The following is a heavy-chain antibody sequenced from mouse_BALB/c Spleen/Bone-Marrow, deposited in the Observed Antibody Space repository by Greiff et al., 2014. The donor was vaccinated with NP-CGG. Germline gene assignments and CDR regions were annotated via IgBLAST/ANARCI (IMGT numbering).Heavy chain of an antibody. J-gene: IGHJ2*01. Sequence: QVQLQQSGAELVRPGSSVKISCKSSGYVFSTYWIDWVKQRPGQGLEWIGQIYPGDGDTDFNGKFKDKATLTADESSNTAYIQLSSLTSEDSAVYFCARGGISVDCWGQGTTLTVSS. V-gene: IGHV1-80*01. CDR1: GYVFSTYW. CDR3: ARGGISVDC. CDR2: IYPGDGDT.